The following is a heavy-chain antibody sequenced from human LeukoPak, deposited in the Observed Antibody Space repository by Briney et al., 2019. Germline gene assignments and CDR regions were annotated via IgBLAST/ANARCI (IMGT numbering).Heavy chain of an antibody. J-gene: IGHJ4*02. D-gene: IGHD5-12*01. Sequence: GGSLRLSCAASGFTFSSYSMNWVRQAPGKGLEWVSSISSSSSYIYYADSVKGRFTISRDNAKNSLYLQMNSLRAEDTAVHYCARTIRSIVATSNFDYWGQGTLVTVSS. CDR3: ARTIRSIVATSNFDY. CDR1: GFTFSSYS. V-gene: IGHV3-21*01. CDR2: ISSSSSYI.